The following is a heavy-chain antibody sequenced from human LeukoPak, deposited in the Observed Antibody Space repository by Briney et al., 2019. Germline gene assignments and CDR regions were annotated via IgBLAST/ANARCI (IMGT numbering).Heavy chain of an antibody. D-gene: IGHD3-9*01. V-gene: IGHV3-30*18. CDR3: AKEANYDIFTGYFAY. Sequence: PGGSLRLSCEASTLIFRSYGMHWVRQAPGKGLEWVAVISYDGINKYYADSVKGRFTISRDNSKNTLYLQMNSLRAEDTAVYYCAKEANYDIFTGYFAYWGQGTLVTVSS. CDR1: TLIFRSYG. J-gene: IGHJ4*02. CDR2: ISYDGINK.